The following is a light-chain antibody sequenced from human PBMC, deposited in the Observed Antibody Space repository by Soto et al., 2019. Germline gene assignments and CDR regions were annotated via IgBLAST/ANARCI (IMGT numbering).Light chain of an antibody. V-gene: IGKV1-12*01. J-gene: IGKJ1*01. CDR3: QQADSFPWT. Sequence: DIQMTQSPSSVSASVGDTVTITCRASQGLSAGLAWYQQKPGKAPELLIYDASTLQSGVPSRFSGSGSGAVFALTISVLQPDYLATYYCQQADSFPWTFGQGTRVEIK. CDR1: QGLSAG. CDR2: DAS.